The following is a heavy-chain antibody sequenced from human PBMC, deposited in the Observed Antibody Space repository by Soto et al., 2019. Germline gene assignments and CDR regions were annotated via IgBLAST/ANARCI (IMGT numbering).Heavy chain of an antibody. J-gene: IGHJ6*02. V-gene: IGHV1-2*04. D-gene: IGHD3-3*01. CDR2: INPNSGGT. CDR1: GYTFTGYY. CDR3: ARERDYDFWSGPSSYGMDF. Sequence: QVQLVQSGAEVKKPGASVKVSCKASGYTFTGYYMHWVRQAPGQGLEWMGWINPNSGGTNYAQKFQGWVTMTRDTSISTAYMELSRLRSDDTAVYYCARERDYDFWSGPSSYGMDFWGQGTTVTVSS.